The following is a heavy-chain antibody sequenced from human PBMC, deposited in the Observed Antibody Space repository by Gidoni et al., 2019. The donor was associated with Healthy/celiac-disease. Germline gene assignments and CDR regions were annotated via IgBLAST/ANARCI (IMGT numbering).Heavy chain of an antibody. D-gene: IGHD1-1*01. CDR2: INHSGST. Sequence: QVQLQQWGAGLLKPSETLSLTCAVSGGSFSGYYWSWIRQPPGKGLEWIGEINHSGSTNYNPSLKSRVTISVDTSKNQFSLKLSSVTAADTAVYYCARGRGSGWYFDLWGRGTLVTVSS. V-gene: IGHV4-34*01. CDR3: ARGRGSGWYFDL. CDR1: GGSFSGYY. J-gene: IGHJ2*01.